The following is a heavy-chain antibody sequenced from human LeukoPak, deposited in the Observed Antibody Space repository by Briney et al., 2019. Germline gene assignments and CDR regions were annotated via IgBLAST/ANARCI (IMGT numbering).Heavy chain of an antibody. Sequence: ASVKVSCKVSGYTLTELSMHWVRQAPGKGLEWMGGFDPEDGETIYAQKFQGRVTMTEDTSTDTAYMELSSLRSEDTAVYYCATLYSGSYYANWFDPWGQGTLVTVSS. J-gene: IGHJ5*02. CDR3: ATLYSGSYYANWFDP. CDR2: FDPEDGET. CDR1: GYTLTELS. V-gene: IGHV1-24*01. D-gene: IGHD1-26*01.